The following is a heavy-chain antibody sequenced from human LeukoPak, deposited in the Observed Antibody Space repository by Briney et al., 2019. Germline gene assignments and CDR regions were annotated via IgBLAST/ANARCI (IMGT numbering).Heavy chain of an antibody. CDR3: ARARNEILAGYYSFDY. V-gene: IGHV4-34*01. J-gene: IGHJ4*02. Sequence: SETLSLTCAVYGGSFSGYYWSWVRRPPGKGLEWIGEIYHTGSTNYNPSLQSRVTISGDKSKNQFSLKLSSVTAADAAIYYCARARNEILAGYYSFDYWGQGILVTVSS. D-gene: IGHD3-9*01. CDR2: IYHTGST. CDR1: GGSFSGYY.